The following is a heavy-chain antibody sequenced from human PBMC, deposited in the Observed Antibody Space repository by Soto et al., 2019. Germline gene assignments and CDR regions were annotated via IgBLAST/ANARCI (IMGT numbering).Heavy chain of an antibody. CDR3: ARTFSLGSSGYLHPLPDY. Sequence: SETLSLTCTVSGGSISSYYWSWIRQPPGKGLEWIGYIYYSGSTNYNPSLKSRVTISVDTSKNQFSLKLSSVTAADTALYYCARTFSLGSSGYLHPLPDYWGQGTLVTVSS. CDR1: GGSISSYY. D-gene: IGHD3-22*01. J-gene: IGHJ4*02. V-gene: IGHV4-59*01. CDR2: IYYSGST.